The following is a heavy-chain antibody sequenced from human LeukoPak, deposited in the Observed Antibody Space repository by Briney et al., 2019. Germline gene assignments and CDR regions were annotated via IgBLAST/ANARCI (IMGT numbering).Heavy chain of an antibody. J-gene: IGHJ4*02. CDR1: GFTFTKYW. CDR2: IKQDGSEK. CDR3: ARIGYASSTFDY. V-gene: IGHV3-7*01. D-gene: IGHD2-15*01. Sequence: QTGGSLRLSCAASGFTFTKYWTSWVRQAPGKGREWVANIKQDGSEKHYVDSLKGRFTISRDNAKNSLYLEMDSLRAEDTAVYYCARIGYASSTFDYWGQGTLVIVSS.